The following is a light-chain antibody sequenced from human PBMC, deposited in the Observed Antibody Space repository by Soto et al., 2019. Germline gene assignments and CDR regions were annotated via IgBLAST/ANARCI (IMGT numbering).Light chain of an antibody. CDR1: SSDVGGYNY. CDR3: TSYTTRSTIVV. Sequence: QSVLTQPASVSGSPGQSITISCTGTSSDVGGYNYVSWYQHHPGKAPKLMLYEVSNRPSGVSNRFSGSKSGNTASLTISGLQAEDAADYYCTSYTTRSTIVVFGSGTKVTV. J-gene: IGLJ1*01. CDR2: EVS. V-gene: IGLV2-14*01.